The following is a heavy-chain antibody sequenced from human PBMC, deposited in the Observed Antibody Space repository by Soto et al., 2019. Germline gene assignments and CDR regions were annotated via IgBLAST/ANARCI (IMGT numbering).Heavy chain of an antibody. V-gene: IGHV1-69*13. CDR1: GGTFSSYA. CDR2: IIPFFGTA. J-gene: IGHJ6*02. CDR3: ARDRRFLEWLTSAPVPGSFLYYGMDV. Sequence: SVKVSCKASGGTFSSYAISWVRQAPGQGLEWMGGIIPFFGTANYAQKFQGRVTITADESTSTAYMELSSLRSEDTAVYYCARDRRFLEWLTSAPVPGSFLYYGMDVWGQGTTVTVSS. D-gene: IGHD3-3*01.